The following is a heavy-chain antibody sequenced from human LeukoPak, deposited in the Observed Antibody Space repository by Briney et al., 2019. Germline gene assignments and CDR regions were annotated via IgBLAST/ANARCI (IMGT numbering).Heavy chain of an antibody. V-gene: IGHV3-53*01. CDR3: ARDRGTAGGTPYYYYMDV. D-gene: IGHD6-13*01. CDR2: IYSGGST. CDR1: GFTVSSNY. Sequence: GGSLRLSCAASGFTVSSNYMSWVRQAPGKGLEWVSVIYSGGSTYYADSVKGRFTISRDNSKNTLYLQMNSLRAEDTAVYCCARDRGTAGGTPYYYYMDVWGKGTTVTVSS. J-gene: IGHJ6*03.